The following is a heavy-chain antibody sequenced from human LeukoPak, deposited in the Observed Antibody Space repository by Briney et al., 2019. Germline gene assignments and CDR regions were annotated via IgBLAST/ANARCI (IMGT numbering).Heavy chain of an antibody. Sequence: GGSLRLSCAASEFTFSDYYMSWIRQAPGKGLEWVSYIGSSGVTTYYADSVKGRFTISRDNAKNSLYLQMNSLQTEDTAVYYCTFRTVELGDTQIDYWGQGTLVTVSS. V-gene: IGHV3-11*01. CDR3: TFRTVELGDTQIDY. D-gene: IGHD3-10*01. J-gene: IGHJ4*02. CDR2: IGSSGVTT. CDR1: EFTFSDYY.